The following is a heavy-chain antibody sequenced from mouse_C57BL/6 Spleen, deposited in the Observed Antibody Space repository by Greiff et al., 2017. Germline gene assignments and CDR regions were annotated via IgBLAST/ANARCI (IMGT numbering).Heavy chain of an antibody. V-gene: IGHV5-12*01. CDR3: ARRYSNYMDY. CDR2: ISNGGGST. D-gene: IGHD2-5*01. Sequence: EVKVVESGGGLVQPGGSLKLSCAASGFTFSDYYMYWVRQTPEKRLEWVAYISNGGGSTYYPDTVQGRFTITRDNAKNTLYLQMSRLKSDDTAMYYCARRYSNYMDYWGQGTTVTVSS. J-gene: IGHJ2*01. CDR1: GFTFSDYY.